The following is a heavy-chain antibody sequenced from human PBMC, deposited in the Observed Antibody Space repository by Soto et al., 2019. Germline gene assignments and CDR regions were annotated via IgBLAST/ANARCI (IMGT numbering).Heavy chain of an antibody. CDR1: GYTFTSYY. J-gene: IGHJ4*02. V-gene: IGHV1-46*01. D-gene: IGHD2-15*01. CDR2: INPSGGST. CDR3: ARVQAATTGRVYFDY. Sequence: QVQLVQSGAEVKKPGASVKVSCKASGYTFTSYYMHWVRQAPGQGLEWMGIINPSGGSTSYAQKFQRRVTMTRDTSKSTVYMELSSLRSEDTAVYYCARVQAATTGRVYFDYWGQGTLVTVSS.